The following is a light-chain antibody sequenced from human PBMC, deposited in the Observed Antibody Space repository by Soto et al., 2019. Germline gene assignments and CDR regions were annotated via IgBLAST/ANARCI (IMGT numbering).Light chain of an antibody. CDR1: QGISNY. Sequence: DIQMTQSPSSLSTSVGDRVTITCRASQGISNYLAWYQQKPGKVPKLLIYAASTLQSGVPSRFSGSGSGTDFTLTISSLQPEDVATYYWQKYYSAAWTFGQGTKVEIK. CDR2: AAS. CDR3: QKYYSAAWT. J-gene: IGKJ1*01. V-gene: IGKV1-27*01.